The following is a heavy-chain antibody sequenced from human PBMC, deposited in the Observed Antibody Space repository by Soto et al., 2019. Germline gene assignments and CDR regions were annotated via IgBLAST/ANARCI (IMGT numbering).Heavy chain of an antibody. V-gene: IGHV3-49*04. CDR3: TRYYYESSGYYVY. CDR2: IRSEANGGTT. D-gene: IGHD3-22*01. CDR1: GFTFGSYA. J-gene: IGHJ4*02. Sequence: GGSLRLSCTGSGFTFGSYALSWVRQAPGKGLEWVGVIRSEANGGTTDYAASVKGRITISRDDSKSIAYMEINSLQTEDTAVYYCTRYYYESSGYYVYWGQGALVTV.